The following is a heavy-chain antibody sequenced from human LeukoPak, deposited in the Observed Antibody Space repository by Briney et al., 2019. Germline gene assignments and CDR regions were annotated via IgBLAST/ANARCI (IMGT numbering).Heavy chain of an antibody. Sequence: PGGSLRLSCAASGFTFSSCAMHWVRQAPGKGLEWVAVISYDGSNKYYADSVKGRFTISRDNVKNSLYLQMNSLRDEDTAVYYCVISSWDFWGQGALVTVSS. CDR3: VISSWDF. CDR2: ISYDGSNK. CDR1: GFTFSSCA. D-gene: IGHD6-13*01. J-gene: IGHJ4*02. V-gene: IGHV3-30-3*01.